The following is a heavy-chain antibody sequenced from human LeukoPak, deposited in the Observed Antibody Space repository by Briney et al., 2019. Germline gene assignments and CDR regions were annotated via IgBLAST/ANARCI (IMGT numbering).Heavy chain of an antibody. J-gene: IGHJ4*01. V-gene: IGHV3-7*01. D-gene: IGHD2-8*01. Sequence: GGSLRLSCAASGFTFSSYWMSWVRQAPGKGLEWVANIKQDGSANYYVASVEGRFTISRDSAKNSLDLQMSSLRAEDTAVYYCATYSSTTGLLDYWGHGTLVTVSS. CDR3: ATYSSTTGLLDY. CDR1: GFTFSSYW. CDR2: IKQDGSAN.